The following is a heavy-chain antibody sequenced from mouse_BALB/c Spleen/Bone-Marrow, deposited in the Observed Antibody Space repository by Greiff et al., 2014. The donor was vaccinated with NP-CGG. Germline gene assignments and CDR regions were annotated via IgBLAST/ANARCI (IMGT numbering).Heavy chain of an antibody. J-gene: IGHJ3*01. CDR2: FYPGNGDT. V-gene: IGHV1-5*01. CDR1: GYSFTSYW. Sequence: VQLQQSGTVLARPGASVKMSCKASGYSFTSYWMHWVKQRPGQGLEWIGAFYPGNGDTSYNHKFKGKAKLTAVTPAITAYMELSSLTKEYSAVYFCTRRSDNGKKAWFAYWGQGTLVTVSA. CDR3: TRRSDNGKKAWFAY.